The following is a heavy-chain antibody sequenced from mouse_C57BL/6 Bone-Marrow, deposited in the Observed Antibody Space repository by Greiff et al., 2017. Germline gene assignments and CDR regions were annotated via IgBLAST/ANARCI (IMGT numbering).Heavy chain of an antibody. D-gene: IGHD1-1*01. Sequence: EVKLVESGGGLVQPGGSMKLSCVASGFTFSNYWMNWVRQSPEKGLEWVAQIRLKSDNYATHYAESGKGRFTISRDDSKSSVYLQMNNLRAEDTGIYYCTATTVVAPDYWGQGTTLTVSS. CDR1: GFTFSNYW. CDR2: IRLKSDNYAT. V-gene: IGHV6-3*01. CDR3: TATTVVAPDY. J-gene: IGHJ2*01.